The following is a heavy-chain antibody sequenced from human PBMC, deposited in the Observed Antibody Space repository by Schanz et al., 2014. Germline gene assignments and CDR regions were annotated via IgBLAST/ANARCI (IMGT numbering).Heavy chain of an antibody. V-gene: IGHV3-53*01. J-gene: IGHJ4*02. CDR3: ARDPGGTKTHGL. D-gene: IGHD2-15*01. Sequence: EVQLVESGGGLIQPGESLRLSCAVSGFTVSSNYMSWVRQAPGRGLEWVSTIYINAGSTRYADSVKGRFIISRDSSKNTVYLQMNSLRAEDTAVYYCARDPGGTKTHGLWGQGTLVTVSS. CDR1: GFTVSSNY. CDR2: IYINAGST.